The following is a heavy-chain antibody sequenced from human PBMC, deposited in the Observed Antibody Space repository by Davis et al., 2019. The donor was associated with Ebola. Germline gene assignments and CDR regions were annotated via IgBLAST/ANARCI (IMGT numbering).Heavy chain of an antibody. Sequence: SQTLSLTCAISGDSVSSDSAAWHWIRQPPSRGLEWLGRTYYRSTWGGDYAASVKSRIIMNADTSKNQFSLQLKSVTPEDTAVYYCARQGGPSYFYYGLDVWGQGTTVTVSS. CDR3: ARQGGPSYFYYGLDV. D-gene: IGHD3-10*01. CDR1: GDSVSSDSAA. V-gene: IGHV6-1*01. CDR2: TYYRSTWGG. J-gene: IGHJ6*02.